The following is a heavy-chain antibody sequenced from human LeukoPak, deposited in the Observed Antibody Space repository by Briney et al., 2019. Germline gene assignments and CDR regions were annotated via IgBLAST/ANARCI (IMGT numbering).Heavy chain of an antibody. J-gene: IGHJ4*02. D-gene: IGHD6-19*01. Sequence: SQTLSLTCTVSGRSISSGSYYWSWIRQPAGKGLEWIGRIYTSGSTNYNPSLKSRVTLSVDTSKNQFSLRLSSVTAADTGVYYCARARVGSGGFLRSYFDYWGQGTLVTVSS. CDR2: IYTSGST. CDR1: GRSISSGSYY. CDR3: ARARVGSGGFLRSYFDY. V-gene: IGHV4-61*02.